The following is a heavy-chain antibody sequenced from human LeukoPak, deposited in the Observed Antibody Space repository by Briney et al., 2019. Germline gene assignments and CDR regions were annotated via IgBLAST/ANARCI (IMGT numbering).Heavy chain of an antibody. Sequence: PGGSLRLSCAASGFTFSSYAMHWVRQAPGKGLEWVAVISYDGSNKYYADSVKGRFTISRDNSKNTLYLQMNSLRAEDTAVYYCARGRTSGWNYLHAFDIWGQGTMVTVSS. CDR3: ARGRTSGWNYLHAFDI. J-gene: IGHJ3*02. CDR2: ISYDGSNK. V-gene: IGHV3-30-3*01. D-gene: IGHD1-7*01. CDR1: GFTFSSYA.